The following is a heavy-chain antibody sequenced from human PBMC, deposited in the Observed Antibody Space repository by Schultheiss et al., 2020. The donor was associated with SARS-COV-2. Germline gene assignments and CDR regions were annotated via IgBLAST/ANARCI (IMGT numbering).Heavy chain of an antibody. V-gene: IGHV4-39*01. J-gene: IGHJ4*02. CDR1: GGSISSSSYY. CDR2: IYHSGST. CDR3: ARGRGYYDSSGYYFDY. D-gene: IGHD3-22*01. Sequence: SETLSLTCTVSGGSISSSSYYWGWIRQPPGKGLEWIGSIYHSGSTYYNPSLKSRVTISVDTSKNQFSLKLSSVTAADTAVYYCARGRGYYDSSGYYFDYWGQGTLVTVSS.